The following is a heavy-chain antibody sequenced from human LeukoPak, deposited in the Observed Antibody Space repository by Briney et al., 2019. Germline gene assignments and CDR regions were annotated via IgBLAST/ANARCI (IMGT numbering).Heavy chain of an antibody. CDR2: VDANGRTT. CDR1: GFTVTHYA. CDR3: YCRDDLPA. D-gene: IGHD3-10*01. V-gene: IGHV3-64D*06. Sequence: GGSLRLSCSASGFTVTHYAMYWVRQAPGKGLEYVSAVDANGRTTYYADSVKGRFTISRDDSKNTLYLHMSSLRPEYTAIYYYYCRDDLPAWGQGTLVTVSS. J-gene: IGHJ5*02.